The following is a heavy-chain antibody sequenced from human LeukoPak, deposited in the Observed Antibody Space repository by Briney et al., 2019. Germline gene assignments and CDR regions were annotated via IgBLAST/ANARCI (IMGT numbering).Heavy chain of an antibody. CDR2: IYYSGST. J-gene: IGHJ4*02. D-gene: IGHD3-10*01. CDR3: ALGVISIFDY. CDR1: GGSISNYY. V-gene: IGHV4-59*01. Sequence: SETLSLTCTVSGGSISNYYWSWIRQPPGKGLEWIGYIYYSGSTNYNPSLKSRVTISVDTSKNQFSLKLSSVTAADTAVYYCALGVISIFDYWGQGTLVTVSS.